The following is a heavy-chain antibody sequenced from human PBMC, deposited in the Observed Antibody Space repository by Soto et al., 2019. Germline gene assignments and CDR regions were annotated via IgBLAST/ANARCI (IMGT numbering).Heavy chain of an antibody. CDR2: INPDNGGT. CDR1: GYTLTDYY. Sequence: ASVEVSCKASGYTLTDYYMYWVRQGPGQGLEGMGWINPDNGGTDYAPKFQGWVTMTRDACISTVYMEVSRLTSDDTAIYFCAGADYSGTYFLYSWVQGTRVKVS. V-gene: IGHV1-2*04. J-gene: IGHJ4*02. CDR3: AGADYSGTYFLYS. D-gene: IGHD1-26*01.